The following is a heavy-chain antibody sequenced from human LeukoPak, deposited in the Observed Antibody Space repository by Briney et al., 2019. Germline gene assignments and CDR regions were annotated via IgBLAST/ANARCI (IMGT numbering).Heavy chain of an antibody. CDR1: GFTFSSYG. CDR3: TRDNARGPGKASYGSDQ. D-gene: IGHD5-18*01. V-gene: IGHV3-33*01. CDR2: IYNDGSEK. Sequence: PGGSLRLSCAASGFTFSSYGMHWVRQAPGKGLEWVAAIYNDGSEKYYADSVKDRFTISRDNSKNTLYLQMNSLRAEDTAVYHCTRDNARGPGKASYGSDQWGQGTLVTVSS. J-gene: IGHJ4*02.